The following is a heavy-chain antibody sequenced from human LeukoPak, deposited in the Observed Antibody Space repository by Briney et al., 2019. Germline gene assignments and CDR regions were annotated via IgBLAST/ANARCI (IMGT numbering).Heavy chain of an antibody. D-gene: IGHD5-24*01. CDR3: ASPLGGDGYNDYAFDI. J-gene: IGHJ3*02. CDR2: IYYSGST. Sequence: KSSETLSLTCTVSGGSISSSSYYWGWIRQPPGKGLEWIGSIYYSGSTCYNPSLKSRVTISVDTSKNQFSLKLSSVTAADTAVYYCASPLGGDGYNDYAFDIWGQGTMVTVSS. V-gene: IGHV4-39*07. CDR1: GGSISSSSYY.